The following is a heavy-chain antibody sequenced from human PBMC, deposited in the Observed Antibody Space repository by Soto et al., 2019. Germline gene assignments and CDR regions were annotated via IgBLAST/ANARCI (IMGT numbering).Heavy chain of an antibody. Sequence: QVQLEESGGGVVQPGTSLRLSCVGSGFTFRSYVIHWVRQAPGKGLEWVALTSYDGSNNFYGDSVKGRFTISRDNSRNSVELQMDSLRLEDTSLYYCGGWGKTGGLDVWGQGTLVSVSS. CDR2: TSYDGSNN. V-gene: IGHV3-33*05. CDR3: GGWGKTGGLDV. CDR1: GFTFRSYV. D-gene: IGHD3-16*01. J-gene: IGHJ4*02.